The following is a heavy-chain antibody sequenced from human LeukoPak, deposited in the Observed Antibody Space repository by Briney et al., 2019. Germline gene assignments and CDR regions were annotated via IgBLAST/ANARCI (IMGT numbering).Heavy chain of an antibody. Sequence: SETLSLTCTVSGGSISSYYWSWIRQPPGKGLEWIGYIYYSGSTDYNPSLKSRVNISVDTSKNQFSLKLSSVTAADTAVYYCARDRFLGSYPFDYYYYYGMDVWGQGTTVTVSS. V-gene: IGHV4-59*01. D-gene: IGHD3-16*02. CDR2: IYYSGST. CDR3: ARDRFLGSYPFDYYYYYGMDV. J-gene: IGHJ6*02. CDR1: GGSISSYY.